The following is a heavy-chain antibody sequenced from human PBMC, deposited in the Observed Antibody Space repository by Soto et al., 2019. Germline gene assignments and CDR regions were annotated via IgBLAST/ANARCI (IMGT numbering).Heavy chain of an antibody. J-gene: IGHJ6*01. CDR3: GKDLHHSSGYFFTVRLNAMDV. Sequence: GGSLRLSCAASGFTFSSYAMQWVRQAPGKGLEWVALMSYDGTNEYYADSVKGRFTISRDNSKDMLFLQINSLRAEDTAVYYCGKDLHHSSGYFFTVRLNAMDVWGQGTTVTVSS. CDR2: MSYDGTNE. CDR1: GFTFSSYA. D-gene: IGHD3-22*01. V-gene: IGHV3-30*18.